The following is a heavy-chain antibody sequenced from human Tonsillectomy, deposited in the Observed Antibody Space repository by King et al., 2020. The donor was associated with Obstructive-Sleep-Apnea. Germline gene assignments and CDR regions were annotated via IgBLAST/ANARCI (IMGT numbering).Heavy chain of an antibody. Sequence: VQLQQWGAGLLKPSETLSLTCAVYGGSFSGYYWSWIRQPPGKGLEWIGEINHSGSTNYNPSLKSRVTISVDTSKNQFSLNLSSLTAAETAVYYCARFSYSDYGSGSLVSWGQGTLVTVSS. J-gene: IGHJ4*02. CDR1: GGSFSGYY. CDR3: ARFSYSDYGSGSLVS. V-gene: IGHV4-34*01. CDR2: INHSGST. D-gene: IGHD3-10*01.